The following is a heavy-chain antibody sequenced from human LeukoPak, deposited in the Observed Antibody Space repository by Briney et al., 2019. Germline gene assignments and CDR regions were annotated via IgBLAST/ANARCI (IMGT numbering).Heavy chain of an antibody. CDR1: GFTCSRYT. CDR2: ITVSSTT. V-gene: IGHV3-48*02. Sequence: GGSLRLSCAASGFTCSRYTMNWVRQAPGKGLEWLSYITVSSTTYYIDSVQGRFTISRDNAKNSLYLQMNSLRDEDTAVYYCARGDTLSDLNAFDIWRQGTMVTVSS. D-gene: IGHD2/OR15-2a*01. J-gene: IGHJ3*02. CDR3: ARGDTLSDLNAFDI.